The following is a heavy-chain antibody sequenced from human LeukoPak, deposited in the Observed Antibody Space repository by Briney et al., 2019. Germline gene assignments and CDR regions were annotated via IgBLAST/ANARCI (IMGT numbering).Heavy chain of an antibody. J-gene: IGHJ6*02. V-gene: IGHV3-74*01. CDR1: GFTFSSYW. CDR3: ARVVTTPYYYYGMDV. D-gene: IGHD1-1*01. CDR2: INSDGSST. Sequence: GGSLRLSCAASGFTFSSYWMHWVRQAPGKGLVWVSRINSDGSSTSYADSVKGRFTISRDSAKNTLYLQMNSLRAEDTAVYYCARVVTTPYYYYGMDVWGQGTTVTVSS.